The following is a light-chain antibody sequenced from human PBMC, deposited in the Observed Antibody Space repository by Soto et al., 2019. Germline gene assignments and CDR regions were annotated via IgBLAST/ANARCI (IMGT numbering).Light chain of an antibody. Sequence: EIVLTQSPGTLSLSPGERATLSCRASHTISSSYLAWYQQKPGQAPRLLMYGISRRATGIPDRLSGSGSGTVFSLNITRLEPEDFGVYYCQQYVTSSPRTFGQGTKVEIK. J-gene: IGKJ1*01. CDR1: HTISSSY. CDR2: GIS. V-gene: IGKV3-20*01. CDR3: QQYVTSSPRT.